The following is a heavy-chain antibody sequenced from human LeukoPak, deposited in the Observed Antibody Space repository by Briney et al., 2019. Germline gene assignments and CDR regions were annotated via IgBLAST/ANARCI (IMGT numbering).Heavy chain of an antibody. Sequence: GGSLRLSCAASGFTVSSNYMNWVRQAPGKGLEWVSYISSSSSSVFYADSVKGRFTISRDNAKNSLYLQMNSLRDEDTAVYYCARESRESCAAFDIWGQGTMVTVSS. CDR3: ARESRESCAAFDI. V-gene: IGHV3-48*02. CDR2: ISSSSSSV. CDR1: GFTVSSNY. J-gene: IGHJ3*02.